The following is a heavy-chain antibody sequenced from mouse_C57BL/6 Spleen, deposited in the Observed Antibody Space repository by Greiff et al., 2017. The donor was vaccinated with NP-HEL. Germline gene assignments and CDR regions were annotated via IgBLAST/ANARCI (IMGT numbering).Heavy chain of an antibody. V-gene: IGHV5-15*01. D-gene: IGHD1-1*01. CDR3: ARQTVVENYYAMDY. J-gene: IGHJ4*01. CDR1: GLTLGNYG. Sequence: EVQRVESGGGLVQPGGSLKLPGEAPGLTLGNYGRAGVRRAPRRGPGWVAFISNLAYSIYYADTVTGRFTISRENAKNTLYLEMSSLRSEDTAMYYCARQTVVENYYAMDYWGQGTSVTVSS. CDR2: ISNLAYSI.